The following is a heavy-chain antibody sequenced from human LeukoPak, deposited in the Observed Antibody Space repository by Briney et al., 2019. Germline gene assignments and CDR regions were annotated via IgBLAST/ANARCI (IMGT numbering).Heavy chain of an antibody. CDR1: GYTFTINY. CDR3: ARDQEGFDY. V-gene: IGHV1-46*01. CDR2: IYPRDGST. Sequence: ASVTVSCKASGYTFTINYIHWVRQAPGHGLEWMGMIYPRDGSTSYAQKFQGRVTVTRDTSTSTVHMELSGLGSEDTAVYYYARDQEGFDYWGQGTLVTVSS. J-gene: IGHJ4*02.